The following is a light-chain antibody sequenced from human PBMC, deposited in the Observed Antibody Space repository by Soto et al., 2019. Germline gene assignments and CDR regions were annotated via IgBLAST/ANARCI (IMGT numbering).Light chain of an antibody. CDR3: QQRSNWHPIT. CDR1: QSISRN. J-gene: IGKJ5*01. V-gene: IGKV3-11*01. CDR2: DAS. Sequence: EMLMTQSPSTLSVSPGEGATLSCRASQSISRNLAWYQQRPGQAPRLLIYDASNRATGIPASFNGSGSGTDFTLTISSLEPEDFAVYYCQQRSNWHPITFGQGTRLEIK.